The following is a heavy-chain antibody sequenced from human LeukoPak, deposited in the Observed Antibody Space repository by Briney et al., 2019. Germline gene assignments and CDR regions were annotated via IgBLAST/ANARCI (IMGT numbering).Heavy chain of an antibody. CDR3: AKTKIVATFFDY. CDR1: EFTFSNYW. Sequence: GGSLRLSCAASEFTFSNYWMHWVRQAPGKGLVWVSWITGDGSSTRYADSVKGRFTISRDNAKNTLYLQMNSLRAEDTAIYYCAKTKIVATFFDYWGQGTLVTVSS. D-gene: IGHD5-12*01. J-gene: IGHJ4*02. CDR2: ITGDGSST. V-gene: IGHV3-74*01.